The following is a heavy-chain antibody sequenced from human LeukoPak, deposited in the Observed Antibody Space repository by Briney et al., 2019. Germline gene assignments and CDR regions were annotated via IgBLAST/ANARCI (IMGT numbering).Heavy chain of an antibody. D-gene: IGHD6-13*01. CDR2: IYTSGST. V-gene: IGHV4-4*07. CDR3: ASRKIGSSSYDH. CDR1: GGSISSYY. Sequence: SETLSLTCTVSGGSISSYYWSWIRQPAGKGLEWIGRIYTSGSTNYNPSLKSRVTMSVDTSRNQFSLKLSSVTAADTAVYYCASRKIGSSSYDHWGQGTLVTVSS. J-gene: IGHJ5*02.